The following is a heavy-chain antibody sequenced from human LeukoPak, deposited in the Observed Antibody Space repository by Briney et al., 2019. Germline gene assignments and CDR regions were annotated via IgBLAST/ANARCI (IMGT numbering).Heavy chain of an antibody. Sequence: SETLSLTCTVSGGSISSSSYYWGWIRQPPGKGLEWIGYIYYSGSTNYNPSLKSRVTISVDTSKNQFSLKLSSVTAADTAVYYCARGHSYGLFDYWGQGTLVTVSS. J-gene: IGHJ4*02. V-gene: IGHV4-61*05. CDR2: IYYSGST. CDR3: ARGHSYGLFDY. CDR1: GGSISSSSYY. D-gene: IGHD5-18*01.